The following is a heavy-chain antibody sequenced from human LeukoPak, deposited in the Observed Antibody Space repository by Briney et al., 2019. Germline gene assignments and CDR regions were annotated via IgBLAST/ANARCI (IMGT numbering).Heavy chain of an antibody. J-gene: IGHJ5*02. CDR2: INPNSGGT. D-gene: IGHD4-17*01. CDR1: GYTFTGYY. V-gene: IGHV1-2*02. CDR3: VRGTKYGDYAWFDP. Sequence: GASVKVSCKASGYTFTGYYMHWVRQAPGQGLEWMGWINPNSGGTNYAQKFQGRVTMTWDTSVATAYMELSRLKSDDTAMYYCVRGTKYGDYAWFDPWGLGTLVTVSS.